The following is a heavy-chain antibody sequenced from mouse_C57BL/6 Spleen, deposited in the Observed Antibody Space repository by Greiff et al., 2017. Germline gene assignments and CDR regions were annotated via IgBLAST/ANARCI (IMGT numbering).Heavy chain of an antibody. CDR1: GYSFTDYN. D-gene: IGHD2-4*01. Sequence: VHVKQSGPELVKPGASVKISCKASGYSFTDYNMNWVKQSNGKSLEWIGVINPNYGTTSYNQKFKGKATLTVDQSSSTAYMQLNSLTSEDSAVYYCAREGNYDGYFDVWGTGTTVTVSS. V-gene: IGHV1-39*01. J-gene: IGHJ1*03. CDR3: AREGNYDGYFDV. CDR2: INPNYGTT.